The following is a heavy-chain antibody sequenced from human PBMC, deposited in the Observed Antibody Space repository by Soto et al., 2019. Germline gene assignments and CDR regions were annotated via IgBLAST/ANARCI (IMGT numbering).Heavy chain of an antibody. Sequence: GGSLRLSCAASGLTFSSYGMHWVRQAPGKGLEWVAHISYDGSNEHYVDSVKGRFTISRDNSKNTLYLQMTSLRAEDTAVYYCAKDPTSYDSSAQFDSWGQGTLVTVSS. V-gene: IGHV3-30*18. D-gene: IGHD3-22*01. CDR3: AKDPTSYDSSAQFDS. J-gene: IGHJ4*02. CDR2: ISYDGSNE. CDR1: GLTFSSYG.